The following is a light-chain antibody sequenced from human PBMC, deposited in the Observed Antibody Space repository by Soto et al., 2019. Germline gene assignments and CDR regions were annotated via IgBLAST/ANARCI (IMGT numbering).Light chain of an antibody. CDR3: ASWDDGLSGVV. J-gene: IGLJ2*01. CDR1: SSNIGTNY. V-gene: IGLV1-47*02. Sequence: QSVLTQPPSASGTPGQRVTLSCSGGSSNIGTNYVHWYQQLTGTAPKLLIYHNTQRPSGVPARFSGSKSGTSASLAISGLRSEDEADYYCASWDDGLSGVVFAGGTKLTVL. CDR2: HNT.